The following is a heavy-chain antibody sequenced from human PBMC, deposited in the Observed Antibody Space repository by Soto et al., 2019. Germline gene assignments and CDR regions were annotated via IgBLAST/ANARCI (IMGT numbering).Heavy chain of an antibody. J-gene: IGHJ6*02. CDR2: MNPNSGKS. V-gene: IGHV1-8*01. CDR1: GYTFTSYD. CDR3: TREMTTRGMAV. Sequence: QVQLVQSGAEVKKPGASVKVSCKASGYTFTSYDINWLRQATGQGLEWMGWMNPNSGKSGYAQKFQGRVPMTRNTSISTAYMERSSLRSQVTAVYYCTREMTTRGMAVWCQGTTVSVSS. D-gene: IGHD1-1*01.